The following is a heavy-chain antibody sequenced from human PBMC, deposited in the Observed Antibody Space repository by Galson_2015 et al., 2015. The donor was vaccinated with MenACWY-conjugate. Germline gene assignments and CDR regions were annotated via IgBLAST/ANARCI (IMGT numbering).Heavy chain of an antibody. J-gene: IGHJ1*01. CDR1: GFTFSNFW. V-gene: IGHV3-7*01. D-gene: IGHD4-23*01. CDR3: ARQNGGNSAFLTGWYFQH. Sequence: SLRLSCAASGFTFSNFWMSWVRQAPGKELEWVASIKQDGSEKYLVDSVKGRFTISRDNAENSLFLQMNSLRAEDTAVYYCARQNGGNSAFLTGWYFQHWGQGTLVTVSS. CDR2: IKQDGSEK.